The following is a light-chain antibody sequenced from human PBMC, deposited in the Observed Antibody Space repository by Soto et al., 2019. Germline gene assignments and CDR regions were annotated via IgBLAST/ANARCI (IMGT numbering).Light chain of an antibody. CDR1: SSDIGGYNF. J-gene: IGLJ3*02. CDR2: DVT. Sequence: QSALTQPASESGSPGQWITISCTGTSSDIGGYNFVSWYQQHSGKAPKLMIYDVTNRPPGLSDRFSGSKSGNTASLTISGLQAEDEADYYCSSYTTSSTLVFGGGTKVTVL. CDR3: SSYTTSSTLV. V-gene: IGLV2-14*03.